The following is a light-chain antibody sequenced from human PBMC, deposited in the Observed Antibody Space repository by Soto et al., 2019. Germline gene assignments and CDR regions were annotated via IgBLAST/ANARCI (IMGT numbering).Light chain of an antibody. Sequence: QSALTQPASVSGSPGQSNTISCTGTSSDVGGYNYVSWYQQHPGKAPKLMIYDVSNRPSGVSNLFSGAKSGNTASLTISGLQAEDEADYYCSSYTSSSTLTVVFGGGTQLTVL. J-gene: IGLJ2*01. CDR1: SSDVGGYNY. V-gene: IGLV2-14*01. CDR3: SSYTSSSTLTVV. CDR2: DVS.